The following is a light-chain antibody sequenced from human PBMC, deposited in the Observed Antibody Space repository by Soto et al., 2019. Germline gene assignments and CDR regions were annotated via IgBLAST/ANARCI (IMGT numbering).Light chain of an antibody. CDR3: CSYAGGNTLYV. V-gene: IGLV2-11*01. J-gene: IGLJ7*01. Sequence: QSALTQPRSVSGSPGQSVTISCTGSSSDIGDFDYVSWYQQHPGEAPKLIISDVSKRPSGVPARFSGSKSGNTASLTISGLQAEDEADYYCCSYAGGNTLYVFGAGTQLTV. CDR1: SSDIGDFDY. CDR2: DVS.